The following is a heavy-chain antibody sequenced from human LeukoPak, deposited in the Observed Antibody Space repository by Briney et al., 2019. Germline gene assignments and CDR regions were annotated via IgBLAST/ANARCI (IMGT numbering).Heavy chain of an antibody. CDR2: ISGSGSST. CDR3: ARTHPPRYNYDVDAFDI. D-gene: IGHD5-24*01. Sequence: PGGSLRLSCAASGFTFSSYGMSWVRQAPGEGLEWVSAISGSGSSTYYAASVKGRFTISRDNAKNSLYLQMNSLRAEDTAVYYCARTHPPRYNYDVDAFDIWGQGTMVTVSS. J-gene: IGHJ3*02. CDR1: GFTFSSYG. V-gene: IGHV3-23*01.